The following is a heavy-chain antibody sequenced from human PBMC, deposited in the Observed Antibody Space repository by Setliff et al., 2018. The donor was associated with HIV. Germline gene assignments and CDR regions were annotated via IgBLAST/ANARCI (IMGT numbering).Heavy chain of an antibody. CDR1: GDSISTYC. J-gene: IGHJ4*02. CDR3: ASEKKAWSVSDSFYEY. D-gene: IGHD3-3*01. V-gene: IGHV4-4*09. CDR2: IYTSGST. Sequence: SETLSLTCTVSGDSISTYCWIWIRQPPGKGLEWIGNIYTSGSTNYNPSLKSRVTISVDTSKNQFSLKLTSMTATDTAVYYCASEKKAWSVSDSFYEYWGQGVPVTVSS.